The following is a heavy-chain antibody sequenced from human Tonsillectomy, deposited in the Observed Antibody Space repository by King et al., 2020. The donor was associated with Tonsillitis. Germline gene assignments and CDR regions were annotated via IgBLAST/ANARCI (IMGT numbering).Heavy chain of an antibody. CDR1: GFIVNNYY. Sequence: VQLVESGGDLIQPGGSLRLSCAASGFIVNNYYMNWVRQAPGKGLEWVSVIYSGGSTYYADSVKGRFTVSRDNSKNMVFLQMDSLRAGDTAVYYCARDAYSSSWLGLSPSFDLWGQGTLVTVSS. J-gene: IGHJ3*01. V-gene: IGHV3-53*01. CDR2: IYSGGST. CDR3: ARDAYSSSWLGLSPSFDL. D-gene: IGHD6-13*01.